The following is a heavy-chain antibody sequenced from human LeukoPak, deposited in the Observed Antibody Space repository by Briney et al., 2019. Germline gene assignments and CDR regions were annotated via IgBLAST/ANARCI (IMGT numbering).Heavy chain of an antibody. CDR3: ARDKGYGSDY. J-gene: IGHJ4*02. D-gene: IGHD3-10*01. V-gene: IGHV3-7*01. Sequence: GGSLRLSCEASGFTFSDHWMNWVRQAPGMGLEWVACIKQDGSQKYYVDSVKGRSTISRDNAKNSLYLQMSSLRAEDTAMYYCARDKGYGSDYWGPGVQVTVSS. CDR2: IKQDGSQK. CDR1: GFTFSDHW.